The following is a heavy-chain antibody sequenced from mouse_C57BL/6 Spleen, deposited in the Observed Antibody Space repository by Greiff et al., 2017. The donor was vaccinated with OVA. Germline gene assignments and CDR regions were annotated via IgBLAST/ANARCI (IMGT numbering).Heavy chain of an antibody. CDR2: IDPSDSYT. D-gene: IGHD2-1*01. Sequence: QVQLQQPGAELVMPGASVKLSCKASGYTFTSYWMHWVQQRPGQGLEWIGEIDPSDSYTNYNQKFKGKSTLTVDKSSSTAYMQLSSLTSEDAAVYYCARYYGKGNYAMDYWGQGTSVTVSS. V-gene: IGHV1-69*01. CDR1: GYTFTSYW. CDR3: ARYYGKGNYAMDY. J-gene: IGHJ4*01.